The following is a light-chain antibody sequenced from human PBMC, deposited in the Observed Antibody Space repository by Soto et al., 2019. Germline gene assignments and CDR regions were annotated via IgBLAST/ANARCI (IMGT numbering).Light chain of an antibody. V-gene: IGLV1-47*01. CDR2: RNN. Sequence: QSVLTQSPSASGTPGQRVTISCSGSSSNIGSNYVYWYQQLPGTAPKLLIYRNNHRPSGVPDRFSGSKSGTSASLAISGLRSEDEADYYCAVWDDSLSGVVFGGGTKLTVL. CDR1: SSNIGSNY. CDR3: AVWDDSLSGVV. J-gene: IGLJ2*01.